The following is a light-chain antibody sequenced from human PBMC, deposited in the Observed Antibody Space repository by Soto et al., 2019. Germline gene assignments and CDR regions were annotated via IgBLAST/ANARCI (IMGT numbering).Light chain of an antibody. Sequence: DIVMTQTPASLSVNPGQSASISCKSSQTLLNSDGKTYLYWYLQKAGQPPQLLIFEVSTRFSGVSGRFSGSGSGTDFTLKISRVEAEDVGTYYCMQSIQLPVTFGGGTKVEI. CDR1: QTLLNSDGKTY. CDR2: EVS. J-gene: IGKJ4*01. CDR3: MQSIQLPVT. V-gene: IGKV2D-29*01.